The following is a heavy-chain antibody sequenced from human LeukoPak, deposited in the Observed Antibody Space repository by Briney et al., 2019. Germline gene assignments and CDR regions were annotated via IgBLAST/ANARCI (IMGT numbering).Heavy chain of an antibody. CDR3: ARDAIEEDIVVVAAANWFDP. CDR2: ISAYNGNT. Sequence: ASVKVSCKASGYTFTSYGISWVRQAPGQGLEWMGWISAYNGNTNYAQKLQGRVTMTTDTSTSTAYMELRSLRSDDTAVYYCARDAIEEDIVVVAAANWFDPWGQGTLVTVSS. D-gene: IGHD2-2*01. J-gene: IGHJ5*02. V-gene: IGHV1-18*01. CDR1: GYTFTSYG.